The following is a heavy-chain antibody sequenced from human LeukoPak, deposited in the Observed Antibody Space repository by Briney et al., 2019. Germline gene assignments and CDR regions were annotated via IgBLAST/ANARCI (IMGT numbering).Heavy chain of an antibody. CDR1: GFTFSSYE. V-gene: IGHV3-48*03. CDR2: ISDSGSTI. J-gene: IGHJ4*02. Sequence: PGGCLRQSCAASGFTFSSYEMNLVRQAPGKRLEWVSYISDSGSTIYYADSVKGRFTISRDNAKNSLYLQMNTLRAEDTAIYYCARRRASWDYWGQGTLVTVSS. CDR3: ARRRASWDY.